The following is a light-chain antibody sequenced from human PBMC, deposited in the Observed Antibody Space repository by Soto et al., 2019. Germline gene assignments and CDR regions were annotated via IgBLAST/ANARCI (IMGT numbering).Light chain of an antibody. J-gene: IGLJ3*02. Sequence: QSVLTQPPSVSGAPGQRVTISCTESSSNIGAGYDVHWYQQLPGTAPKLLIYGNTNRPSGVPDRFSGSKSGTSASLAITGLQAEDHADYDCQSYDSSLSGWVFGGGTKLTVL. V-gene: IGLV1-40*01. CDR3: QSYDSSLSGWV. CDR2: GNT. CDR1: SSNIGAGYD.